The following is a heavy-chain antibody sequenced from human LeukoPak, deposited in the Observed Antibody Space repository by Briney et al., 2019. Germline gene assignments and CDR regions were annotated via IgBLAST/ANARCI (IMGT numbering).Heavy chain of an antibody. D-gene: IGHD6-19*01. Sequence: ASVKVSCKVSGYTLTELSMHWVRQAPGKGLEWMGGFDPEDGETIYAQKFQGRVTMTEDTSTDTAYMELSSLRSEDTAVYYCAKPTRSGWYFDYWGQGTLVTVSS. V-gene: IGHV1-24*01. CDR3: AKPTRSGWYFDY. CDR1: GYTLTELS. CDR2: FDPEDGET. J-gene: IGHJ4*02.